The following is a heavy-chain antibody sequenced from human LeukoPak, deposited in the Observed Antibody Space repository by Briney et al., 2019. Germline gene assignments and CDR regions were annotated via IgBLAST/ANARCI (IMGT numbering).Heavy chain of an antibody. CDR1: GFTFGDYA. Sequence: PGGSLRLSCTASGFTFGDYAMSWFRQAPGKGLEWVGFIRSKAYGGTTEYAASVKGRFTISRDDSKSIAYLQMNSLKTEDTAVYYCTRRYGRDGYNFVRSAFDYWGQGTLVTVSS. CDR3: TRRYGRDGYNFVRSAFDY. CDR2: IRSKAYGGTT. J-gene: IGHJ4*02. D-gene: IGHD5-24*01. V-gene: IGHV3-49*03.